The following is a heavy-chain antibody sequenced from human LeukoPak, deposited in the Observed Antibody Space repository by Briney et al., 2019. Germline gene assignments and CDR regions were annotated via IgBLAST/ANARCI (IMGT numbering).Heavy chain of an antibody. V-gene: IGHV3-23*01. CDR3: AKGRRDAYNFDFDY. CDR2: INGSGGRT. J-gene: IGHJ4*02. CDR1: GFTFSSSA. D-gene: IGHD5-24*01. Sequence: GGSLRLSCIASGFTFSSSAMSWVRQAPGKGLEWVSDINGSGGRTYYADSVKGRFTISRDNSKNTLYLQMNSLRAEDTAVYYCAKGRRDAYNFDFDYWGQGTLVTVSS.